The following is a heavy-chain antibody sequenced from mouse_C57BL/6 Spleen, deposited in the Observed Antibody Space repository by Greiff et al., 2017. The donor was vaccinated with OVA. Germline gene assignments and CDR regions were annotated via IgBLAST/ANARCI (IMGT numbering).Heavy chain of an antibody. CDR2: ISGGGGNT. CDR1: GFTFSSYT. CDR3: ARSNWDRRYFDY. V-gene: IGHV5-9*01. D-gene: IGHD4-1*01. Sequence: DVKLVESGGGLVKPGGSLKLSCAASGFTFSSYTMSWVRQTPEKRLEWVATISGGGGNTYYPDSVKGRFTISRDNAKNTLYLQMSSLRSEDTALYYCARSNWDRRYFDYWGQGTTLTVSS. J-gene: IGHJ2*01.